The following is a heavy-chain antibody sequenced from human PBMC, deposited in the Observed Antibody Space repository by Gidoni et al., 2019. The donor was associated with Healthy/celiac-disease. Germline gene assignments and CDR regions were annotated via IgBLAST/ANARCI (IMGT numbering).Heavy chain of an antibody. V-gene: IGHV4-39*01. CDR2: IYYSGST. CDR3: ARHHVVAGAWDYYYGMDV. D-gene: IGHD6-19*01. J-gene: IGHJ6*02. Sequence: QLQLQESGPGLVKPSETLSLTCTVSGGSISSSSYYWGWIRQPPGKGLEWIGSIYYSGSTYYNPSLKSRVTISVDTSKNQFSLKLSSVTAADTAVYYCARHHVVAGAWDYYYGMDVWGQGTTVTVSS. CDR1: GGSISSSSYY.